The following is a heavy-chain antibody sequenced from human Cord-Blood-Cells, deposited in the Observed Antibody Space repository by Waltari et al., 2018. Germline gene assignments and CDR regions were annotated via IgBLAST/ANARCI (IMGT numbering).Heavy chain of an antibody. D-gene: IGHD2-2*01. Sequence: QVQLVQSGAEVKKPGASVKVSCKASGYTFTSYAMHWVRPATGQRLEWMGWINAGNGNTKYSQKFQGRVTITRDTSASTAYMELSSLRSEDTAVYYCARGGDCSSTSCLNWFDPWGQGTLVTVSS. CDR1: GYTFTSYA. J-gene: IGHJ5*02. CDR3: ARGGDCSSTSCLNWFDP. V-gene: IGHV1-3*01. CDR2: INAGNGNT.